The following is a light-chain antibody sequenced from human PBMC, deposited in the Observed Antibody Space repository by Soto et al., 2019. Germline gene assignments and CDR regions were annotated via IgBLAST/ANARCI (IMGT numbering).Light chain of an antibody. CDR1: SSDVGGYDY. J-gene: IGLJ2*01. CDR2: EVS. CDR3: SSYTRTTTLVV. Sequence: QSALTQPASVSGSPGQSITISCTGTSSDVGGYDYVSWYQQLPGKAPEVLIYEVSNRPSGVSNRFSGSKSGNTASPTISGLQAADEADYYCSSYTRTTTLVVFGGGTKLTVL. V-gene: IGLV2-14*01.